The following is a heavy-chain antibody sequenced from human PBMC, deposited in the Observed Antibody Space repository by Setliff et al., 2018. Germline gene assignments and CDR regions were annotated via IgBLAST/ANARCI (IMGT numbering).Heavy chain of an antibody. Sequence: GSVKVSCKASGYILNSYGISWVRQAPGQGLEWMGWISSYNDITNYAQRFQGRVTLTKDMSTSAAYMELRSLGSDDTAVYYCAISTLSICSGGTCPNVFDVWGQGTMVTVSS. D-gene: IGHD2-15*01. CDR1: GYILNSYG. CDR2: ISSYNDIT. J-gene: IGHJ3*01. CDR3: AISTLSICSGGTCPNVFDV. V-gene: IGHV1-18*01.